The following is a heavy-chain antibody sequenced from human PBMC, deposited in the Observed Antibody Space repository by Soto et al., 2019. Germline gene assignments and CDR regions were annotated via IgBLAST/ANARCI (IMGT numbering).Heavy chain of an antibody. D-gene: IGHD3-16*01. CDR3: ARGWGLVS. CDR1: GGSLTSYP. CDR2: IIPIHGTT. Sequence: QMEQSGAEVRKPGSSVKVSCKPSGGSLTSYPMAWVRQAPGQGFEWMGGIIPIHGTTEYAQKFQGRVTITADESTNRATLELTGLTSEDTTVYYCARGWGLVSWGQGTLVTVSS. V-gene: IGHV1-69*01. J-gene: IGHJ4*02.